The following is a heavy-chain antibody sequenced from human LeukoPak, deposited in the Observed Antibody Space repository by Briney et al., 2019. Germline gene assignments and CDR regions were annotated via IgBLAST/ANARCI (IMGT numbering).Heavy chain of an antibody. CDR2: INHSGST. V-gene: IGHV4-34*01. CDR1: GGSFSGYY. CDR3: ARRYSSSSYNWFDP. J-gene: IGHJ5*02. Sequence: SETLSLTCAVYGGSFSGYYWSWIRQPPGKGLEWIGEINHSGSTNYNPSLKSRDTISVDTSKNQFSLKLSSATAADTAVYYCARRYSSSSYNWFDPWGQGTLVTVSS. D-gene: IGHD6-13*01.